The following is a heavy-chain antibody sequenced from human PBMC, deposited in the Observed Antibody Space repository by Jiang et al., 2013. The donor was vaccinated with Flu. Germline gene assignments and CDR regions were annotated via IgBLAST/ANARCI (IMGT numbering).Heavy chain of an antibody. CDR1: GGSISSSNW. Sequence: AVSGGSISSSNWWSWVRQPHGKGLEWIGEMYHSESTNYNPSLKSRVTISVDKSKNQFSLRLSSVTAADTAVYYCARAPRDISMVRGAFDFWGQGTLVTVSS. V-gene: IGHV4-4*02. CDR3: ARAPRDISMVRGAFDF. D-gene: IGHD3-10*01. J-gene: IGHJ5*01. CDR2: MYHSEST.